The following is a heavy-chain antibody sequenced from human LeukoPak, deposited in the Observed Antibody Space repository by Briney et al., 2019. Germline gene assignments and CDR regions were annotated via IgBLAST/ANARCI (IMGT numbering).Heavy chain of an antibody. CDR2: INPNSGGT. J-gene: IGHJ6*02. D-gene: IGHD3-9*01. Sequence: GASVKVSCKASGYTFTGYYMHWVRQAPGQGLEWMGWINPNSGGTNYAQKFQGRVTMTRDTSISTAYMELSRLRSDDTAVYYCARAVGRSGYPPSPYYYYGMDVWGQGTTVTVSS. CDR1: GYTFTGYY. CDR3: ARAVGRSGYPPSPYYYYGMDV. V-gene: IGHV1-2*02.